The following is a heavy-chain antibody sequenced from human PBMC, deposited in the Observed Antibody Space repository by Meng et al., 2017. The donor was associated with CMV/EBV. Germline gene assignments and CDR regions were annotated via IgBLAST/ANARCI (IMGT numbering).Heavy chain of an antibody. D-gene: IGHD6-13*01. V-gene: IGHV5-51*01. CDR1: GSSFTSYW. CDR2: IYPGDSDT. CDR3: ARTNTPQYSSSWYRYYYYGMDV. Sequence: GGSLRLSCKGSGSSFTSYWIGWVRQMPGKGLEWMGIIYPGDSDTRYSPSFQGQVTISADKSISTAYLQWSSLKASDTAMYYCARTNTPQYSSSWYRYYYYGMDVWGQGTTVTVSS. J-gene: IGHJ6*02.